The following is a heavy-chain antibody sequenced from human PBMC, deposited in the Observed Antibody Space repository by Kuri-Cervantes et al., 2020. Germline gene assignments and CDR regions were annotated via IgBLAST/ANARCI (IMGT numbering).Heavy chain of an antibody. V-gene: IGHV4-4*07. J-gene: IGHJ4*02. CDR2: IYTSGST. Sequence: GSLRLSCTVSGGSISSYYWSWIRQPAGKGLGWIGRIYTSGSTNYNPSLKSRVTISVDKSKNQFSLKLTSVAAADTAVYYCARLSYSGYVDYWGQGTLVTVSS. CDR3: ARLSYSGYVDY. D-gene: IGHD1-26*01. CDR1: GGSISSYY.